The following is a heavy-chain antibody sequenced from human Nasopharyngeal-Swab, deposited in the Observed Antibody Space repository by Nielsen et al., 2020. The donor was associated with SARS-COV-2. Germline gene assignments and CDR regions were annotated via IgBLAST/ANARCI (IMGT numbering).Heavy chain of an antibody. CDR2: IYHNGKT. Sequence: SETLSLTCALSGGSISRPKWWHYVRQAPGEGLEWVEEIYHNGKTNYNPSLKSRVTLSLDKSKNQFSLTLTSVTAADTAVYYCARGGYSHGLDYWGQGTLVTVSS. CDR3: ARGGYSHGLDY. CDR1: GGSISRPKW. V-gene: IGHV4-4*02. D-gene: IGHD5-12*01. J-gene: IGHJ4*02.